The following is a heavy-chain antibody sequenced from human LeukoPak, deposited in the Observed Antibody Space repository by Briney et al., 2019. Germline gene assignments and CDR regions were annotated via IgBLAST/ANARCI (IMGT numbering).Heavy chain of an antibody. V-gene: IGHV3-48*03. J-gene: IGHJ5*02. Sequence: GGSLRLSCAASGFPFSSYEMNWVRQAPGKRMQWVSYISSSGNKIYYAASVKGRFTISRDNAKNSLYLQIDSLRAEDTAVYYCARGQRPQYTSTWDNWFDPWGQGTQVTVSS. CDR2: ISSSGNKI. D-gene: IGHD2-2*01. CDR1: GFPFSSYE. CDR3: ARGQRPQYTSTWDNWFDP.